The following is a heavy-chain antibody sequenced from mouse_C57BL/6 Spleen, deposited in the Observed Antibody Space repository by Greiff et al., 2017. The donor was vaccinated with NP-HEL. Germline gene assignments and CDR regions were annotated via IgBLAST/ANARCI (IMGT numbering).Heavy chain of an antibody. CDR1: GYSITSGYY. CDR2: ISYDGSN. J-gene: IGHJ1*03. CDR3: AREGDYYGSLWYFDV. D-gene: IGHD1-1*01. Sequence: EVKLEESGPGLVKPSQSLSLTCSVTGYSITSGYYWNWIRQFPGNKLEWMGYISYDGSNNYNPSLKNRISITRDTSKNQFFLKLNSVTTEDTATYYCAREGDYYGSLWYFDVWGTGTTVTVSS. V-gene: IGHV3-6*01.